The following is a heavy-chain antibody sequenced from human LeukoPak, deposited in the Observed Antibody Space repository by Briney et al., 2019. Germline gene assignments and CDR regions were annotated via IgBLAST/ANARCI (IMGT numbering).Heavy chain of an antibody. J-gene: IGHJ3*02. CDR2: IYTSGST. CDR1: GGSISSGSYY. D-gene: IGHD3-22*01. Sequence: PSQTLSLTCTVSGGSISSGSYYWSWIRQPAGKGLEWIGRIYTSGSTNYNPSLKSRVTISLDTSKNQFSLKLTSVSAADTAVYYCARDGYYDSSGYYLSWADAAGNAFDIWGQGTMVTVSS. CDR3: ARDGYYDSSGYYLSWADAAGNAFDI. V-gene: IGHV4-61*02.